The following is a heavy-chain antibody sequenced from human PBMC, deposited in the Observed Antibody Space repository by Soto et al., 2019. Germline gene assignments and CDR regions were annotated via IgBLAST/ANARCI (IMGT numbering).Heavy chain of an antibody. Sequence: EVQLVESGGGLVQPGGSLRLSCAASGFSFSNYGMHWVRQAPGKGLEWISYVSSTGTTIYQAGSVRGRFTISRDNAKNSLYLQMNNLRAEDTAVYYCARGGAGSSGSYYGSGALDYWGQGTLVTVSS. CDR1: GFSFSNYG. CDR3: ARGGAGSSGSYYGSGALDY. CDR2: VSSTGTTI. V-gene: IGHV3-48*01. J-gene: IGHJ4*02. D-gene: IGHD3-10*01.